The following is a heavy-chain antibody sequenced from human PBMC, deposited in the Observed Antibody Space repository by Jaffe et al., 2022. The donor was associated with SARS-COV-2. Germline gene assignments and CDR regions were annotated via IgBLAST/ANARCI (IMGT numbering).Heavy chain of an antibody. CDR3: RAPASHYYYMDV. J-gene: IGHJ6*03. CDR1: GGSFSGYY. V-gene: IGHV4-34*01. D-gene: IGHD3-10*01. Sequence: QVQLQQWGAGLLKPSETLSLTCAVYGGSFSGYYWSWIRQPPGKGLEWIGEINHSGSTNYNPSLKSRVTISVDTSKNQFSLKLSSVTAADTAVYYCRAPASHYYYMDVWGKGTTVTVSS. CDR2: INHSGST.